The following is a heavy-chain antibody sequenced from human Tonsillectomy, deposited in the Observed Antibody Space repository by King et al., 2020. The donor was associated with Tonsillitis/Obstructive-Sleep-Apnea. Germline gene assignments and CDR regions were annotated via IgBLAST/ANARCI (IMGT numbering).Heavy chain of an antibody. CDR1: GATFSSYA. CDR3: AMTVATGTFRWFDP. D-gene: IGHD1-7*01. V-gene: IGHV1-69*06. CDR2: IITLLGTP. J-gene: IGHJ5*02. Sequence: VQLVESGAEVRKPGSSVKVSCKASGATFSSYAFSWVRQAPGQGLEWMGGIITLLGTPQYAQKFQDRITISADRSTNAVYMELTSLRYEDTAVYYCAMTVATGTFRWFDPWGQGTPVTVSS.